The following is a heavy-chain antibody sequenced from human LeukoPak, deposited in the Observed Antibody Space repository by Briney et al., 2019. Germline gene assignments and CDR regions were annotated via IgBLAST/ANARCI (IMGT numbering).Heavy chain of an antibody. CDR2: IYHSGST. D-gene: IGHD2-21*01. CDR1: GGSISSSNW. J-gene: IGHJ3*02. CDR3: ARAFGFEGNVVVPTLRRDAFDI. Sequence: SETLSLTCAVSGGSISSSNWWSWVRQPPGKGLEWIGEIYHSGSTNYNPSLKSRVTISVDKSKNQFSLKLSSVTAADTAVYYCARAFGFEGNVVVPTLRRDAFDIWGQGTMVTVSS. V-gene: IGHV4-4*02.